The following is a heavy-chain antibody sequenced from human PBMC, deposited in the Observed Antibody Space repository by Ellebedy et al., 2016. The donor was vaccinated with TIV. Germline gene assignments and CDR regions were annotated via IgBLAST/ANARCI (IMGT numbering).Heavy chain of an antibody. CDR3: ARDASASWSRFDN. CDR2: INPDSGGT. V-gene: IGHV1-2*02. D-gene: IGHD6-13*01. CDR1: GYGFTGYY. Sequence: ASVKVSXXASGYGFTGYYIHWVRQAPGQGLEWMGWINPDSGGTNYALNFQGRVTMTRATSVSTVYMELSRLTSDDTAMYYCARDASASWSRFDNWGQGSLVTVSS. J-gene: IGHJ4*02.